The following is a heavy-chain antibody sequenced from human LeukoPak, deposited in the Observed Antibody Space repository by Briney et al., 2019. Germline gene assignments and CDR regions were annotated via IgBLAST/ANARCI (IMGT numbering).Heavy chain of an antibody. Sequence: SETLSLTCTVSGGSISSGGYYWSWIRQHPGKGLEWIGYIYYSGSTYYNPSLKSRVTISVDTSKNQFSLKLSSVTAADTAVYYCARHYGYYYDSSGRPGASDIWGQGTMVTVSS. CDR3: ARHYGYYYDSSGRPGASDI. CDR2: IYYSGST. CDR1: GGSISSGGYY. D-gene: IGHD3-22*01. V-gene: IGHV4-31*03. J-gene: IGHJ3*02.